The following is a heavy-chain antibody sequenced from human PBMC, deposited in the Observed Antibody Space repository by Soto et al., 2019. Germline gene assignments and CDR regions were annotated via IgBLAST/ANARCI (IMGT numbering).Heavy chain of an antibody. Sequence: GASVKVSFKASEYTFMNYDISWLRQATGQGLEWMGWMNPNSGNTGYALKLQGRVSMTRNTSIYTVYLELSSLASDDTAVYYCVRMASSGTLNWFDPWGQGTLVTVSS. CDR3: VRMASSGTLNWFDP. CDR2: MNPNSGNT. V-gene: IGHV1-8*01. J-gene: IGHJ5*02. CDR1: EYTFMNYD. D-gene: IGHD1-1*01.